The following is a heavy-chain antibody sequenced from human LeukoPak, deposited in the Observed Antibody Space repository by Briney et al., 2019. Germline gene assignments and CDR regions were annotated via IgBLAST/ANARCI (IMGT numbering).Heavy chain of an antibody. J-gene: IGHJ4*02. CDR1: GGTFSSYA. CDR3: AGTYYYGSGSSDY. Sequence: GASVKVSCKASGGTFSSYAISWVRQAPGQGLEWMGGIIPIFGTANYAQKFQGRVTITTDESTSTAYMELSSLRSEDTAVYYCAGTYYYGSGSSDYWGQGTLVTVSS. V-gene: IGHV1-69*05. D-gene: IGHD3-10*01. CDR2: IIPIFGTA.